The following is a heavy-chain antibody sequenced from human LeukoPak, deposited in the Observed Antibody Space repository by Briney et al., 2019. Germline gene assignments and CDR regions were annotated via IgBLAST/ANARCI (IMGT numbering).Heavy chain of an antibody. J-gene: IGHJ4*02. CDR1: GDSFGSYH. D-gene: IGHD6-6*01. Sequence: PETLSLTCTISGDSFGSYHWNWIRQSAGKGLEWIGRIYASGPTHYDPSFNSRVTMSVDTSKNQFSLKLTYVTAADTALYYCARGDSGGATRFDYWGQGILVTVSS. V-gene: IGHV4-4*07. CDR2: IYASGPT. CDR3: ARGDSGGATRFDY.